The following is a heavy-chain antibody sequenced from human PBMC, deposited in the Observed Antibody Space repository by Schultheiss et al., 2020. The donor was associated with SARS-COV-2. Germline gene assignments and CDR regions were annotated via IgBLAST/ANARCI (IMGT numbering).Heavy chain of an antibody. CDR2: CRDKANSYST. CDR3: TRAAFD. Sequence: GESLKISCVASGFTFSDNFMDWVRQAPGKGLEWVARCRDKANSYSTQYAASVKGRFTISRDDSKNSLYLQMNSLTTEDTAVYYCTRAAFDWGQGTLVTVSS. J-gene: IGHJ4*02. D-gene: IGHD3-3*02. CDR1: GFTFSDNF. V-gene: IGHV3-72*01.